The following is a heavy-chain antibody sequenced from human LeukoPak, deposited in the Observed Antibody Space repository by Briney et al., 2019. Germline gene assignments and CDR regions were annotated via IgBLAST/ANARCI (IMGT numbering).Heavy chain of an antibody. CDR1: GGSISSYY. V-gene: IGHV4-59*01. D-gene: IGHD3-16*01. CDR3: AAKRPITSFDY. CDR2: IYYSGST. J-gene: IGHJ4*02. Sequence: SETLSLTCTVSGGSISSYYWSWIRQPPGKGLEWIGYIYYSGSTNYNPSLKSRVTISVDTSKNQFSLKLSSVTAADTAVYYCAAKRPITSFDYWGQGTLVTVSS.